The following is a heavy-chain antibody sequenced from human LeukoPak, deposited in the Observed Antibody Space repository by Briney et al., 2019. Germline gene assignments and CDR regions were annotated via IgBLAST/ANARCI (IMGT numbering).Heavy chain of an antibody. CDR2: MNPNSGNT. D-gene: IGHD3-3*01. V-gene: IGHV1-8*03. J-gene: IGHJ6*03. CDR1: GYTFTSYD. CDR3: ARTSDFWSGYYAMDV. Sequence: ASVKVSCKDSGYTFTSYDINWERQATGQGLEWMGWMNPNSGNTGYAQKFQGRVTITRNTSISTAYMELSSLRSEDTAVYYCARTSDFWSGYYAMDVWGKGTTVTVSS.